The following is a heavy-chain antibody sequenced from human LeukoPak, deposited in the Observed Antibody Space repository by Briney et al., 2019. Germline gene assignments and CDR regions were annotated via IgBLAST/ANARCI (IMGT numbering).Heavy chain of an antibody. D-gene: IGHD2-2*01. Sequence: SETLSLICTVSGGAISSYYWSWIRQHPGKGLEWIGYIYYSGSTNYNPALKSRVTISVDTYKNQFALKLSSVTAADTAVYYCARRVVPAAMRHYYYYGMDVWGQGTTVTVSS. CDR2: IYYSGST. V-gene: IGHV4-59*08. CDR1: GGAISSYY. CDR3: ARRVVPAAMRHYYYYGMDV. J-gene: IGHJ6*02.